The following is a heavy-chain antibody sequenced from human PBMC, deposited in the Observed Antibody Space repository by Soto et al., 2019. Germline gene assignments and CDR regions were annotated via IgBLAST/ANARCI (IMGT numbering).Heavy chain of an antibody. Sequence: TGGSLRLSCSASGFTFSTYWMSWVRQAPGKGLEWVANIKQDGSEKYYVDSVKGRFTISRDNAKNSLYLQMNSLRAEDTAVYYCARDSLGYCTSTSCYWSEDYWGQGTLVTVSS. J-gene: IGHJ4*02. V-gene: IGHV3-7*03. CDR2: IKQDGSEK. CDR1: GFTFSTYW. D-gene: IGHD2-2*01. CDR3: ARDSLGYCTSTSCYWSEDY.